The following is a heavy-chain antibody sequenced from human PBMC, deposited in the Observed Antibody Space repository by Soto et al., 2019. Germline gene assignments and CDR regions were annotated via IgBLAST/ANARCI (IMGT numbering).Heavy chain of an antibody. CDR3: AKDRTAAARNFDY. V-gene: IGHV3-23*01. CDR1: GFTFSNHA. J-gene: IGHJ4*02. CDR2: ISTAVGAT. Sequence: EGSLRLSCAVSGFTFSNHAMSWVRQAPGKGLEWVSAISTAVGATYYADSVKGRFTISRDDSNNTLFLQMNSLRAEDTAVYYCAKDRTAAARNFDYWGQGTLVTVSS. D-gene: IGHD6-13*01.